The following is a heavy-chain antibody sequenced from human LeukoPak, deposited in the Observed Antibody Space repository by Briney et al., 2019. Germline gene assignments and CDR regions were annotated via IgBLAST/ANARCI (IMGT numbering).Heavy chain of an antibody. CDR3: ARFESSDFWSGWNWFDP. Sequence: PGGSLRLSCAASGFTFSTSWMSWVRQVPGKGLEWVANIKKDGSEKYYVDSVKGRFTISRDNAKNSLYLQMNSLRAEDTAVYYCARFESSDFWSGWNWFDPWGQGTLVTVSS. CDR1: GFTFSTSW. V-gene: IGHV3-7*03. J-gene: IGHJ5*02. D-gene: IGHD3-3*01. CDR2: IKKDGSEK.